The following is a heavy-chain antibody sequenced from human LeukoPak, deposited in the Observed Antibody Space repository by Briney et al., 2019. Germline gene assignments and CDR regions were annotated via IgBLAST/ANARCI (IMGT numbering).Heavy chain of an antibody. CDR2: IKQDGGDK. D-gene: IGHD2-15*01. V-gene: IGHV3-7*01. Sequence: GGSLRLSCAASGFTFSSFWMSWVRQAPGKGLEWVANIKQDGGDKNYVDSVKGRFTISRDNAKNSLYLQMNSLRAEDTAVYYCARGGGGSDYWGQGTLVTVSS. J-gene: IGHJ4*02. CDR1: GFTFSSFW. CDR3: ARGGGGSDY.